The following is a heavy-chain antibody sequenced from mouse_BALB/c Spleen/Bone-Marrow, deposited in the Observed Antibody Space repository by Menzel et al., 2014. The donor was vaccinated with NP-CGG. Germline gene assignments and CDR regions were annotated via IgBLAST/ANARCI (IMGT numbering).Heavy chain of an antibody. CDR2: ISSGGSYT. J-gene: IGHJ3*01. Sequence: VQLVESGGGLVKPGGSLKLSCAASGFTFSNYAMSWVRQTPEKRLEWVATISSGGSYTYCPDSVKGRITISRDNAKNTLYLQMSSLRSEDTAMYYCARNDGYFDWGQGTLVTVSA. D-gene: IGHD2-3*01. CDR3: ARNDGYFD. V-gene: IGHV5-9-3*01. CDR1: GFTFSNYA.